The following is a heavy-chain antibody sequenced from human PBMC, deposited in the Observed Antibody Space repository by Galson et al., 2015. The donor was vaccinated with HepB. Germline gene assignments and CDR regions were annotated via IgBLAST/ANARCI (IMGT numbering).Heavy chain of an antibody. CDR3: ATGARAWYFDL. J-gene: IGHJ2*01. CDR2: INTAGNP. CDR1: GFTFSSYD. Sequence: SLRLSCAASGFTFSSYDMFWVRQPTGKGLEWVSAINTAGNPYYPGSVKGRFTISRENAKNSLYLQMNSLRAGDTAVYYCATGARAWYFDLWGRGTLVTVSS. V-gene: IGHV3-13*05.